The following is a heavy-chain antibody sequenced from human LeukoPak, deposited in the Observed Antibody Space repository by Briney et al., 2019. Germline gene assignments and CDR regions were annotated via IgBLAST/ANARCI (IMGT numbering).Heavy chain of an antibody. CDR1: GFTFSFYW. CDR3: ARAPNYFDC. Sequence: GGSLRLSCAASGFTFSFYWMSWVRQAPGKGLEWVANINQDGSEKYCVDSVKGRFTISRDNAKNSLYLQVNSLRAEDTAVYYCARAPNYFDCWGQGTLLTVSS. J-gene: IGHJ4*02. CDR2: INQDGSEK. V-gene: IGHV3-7*04.